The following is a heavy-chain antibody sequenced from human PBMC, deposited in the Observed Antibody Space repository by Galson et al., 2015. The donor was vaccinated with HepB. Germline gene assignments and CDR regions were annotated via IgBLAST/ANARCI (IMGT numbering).Heavy chain of an antibody. J-gene: IGHJ4*02. Sequence: SVKVSCKASGGTFSSYAISWVRQAPGQGLEWMGGIIPIFGTANYAQKFQGRVTITADKSTSTAYMELSSLRSEDTAVYYCARDYYGSGSPFDYWGQGTLVTVSS. V-gene: IGHV1-69*06. CDR1: GGTFSSYA. CDR3: ARDYYGSGSPFDY. D-gene: IGHD3-10*01. CDR2: IIPIFGTA.